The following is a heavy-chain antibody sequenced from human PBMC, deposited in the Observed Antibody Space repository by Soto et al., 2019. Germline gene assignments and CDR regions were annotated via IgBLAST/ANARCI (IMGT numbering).Heavy chain of an antibody. CDR2: IYPGDSDT. Sequence: PGESLKIAWKGSGYSFTSYWIGWVRQMPGKGLEWMGIIYPGDSDTRYSPSCQGQVTISADESISTAYLQWSSLKASDTAMYYCAKLFCFADILTAYSSFWFDPWGQGTLVTVSS. V-gene: IGHV5-51*01. J-gene: IGHJ5*02. CDR1: GYSFTSYW. D-gene: IGHD3-9*01. CDR3: AKLFCFADILTAYSSFWFDP.